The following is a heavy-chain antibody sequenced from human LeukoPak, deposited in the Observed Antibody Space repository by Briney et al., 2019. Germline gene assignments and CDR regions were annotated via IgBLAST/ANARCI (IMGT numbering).Heavy chain of an antibody. CDR3: AGTRSGYYSSPFDY. D-gene: IGHD3-22*01. Sequence: SETLSLTCTVSGGSISSYYWSWIRQPPGKGLEWIGYIYYSGSTNYNPSLKSRVTISVDTSKNQFSLKLSSVTAADTAVYYCAGTRSGYYSSPFDYWGQGTLVTVSS. V-gene: IGHV4-59*08. CDR2: IYYSGST. J-gene: IGHJ4*02. CDR1: GGSISSYY.